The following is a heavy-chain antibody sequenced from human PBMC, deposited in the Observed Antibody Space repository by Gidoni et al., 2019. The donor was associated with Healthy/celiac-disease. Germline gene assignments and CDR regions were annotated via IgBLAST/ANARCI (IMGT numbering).Heavy chain of an antibody. V-gene: IGHV3-15*07. D-gene: IGHD1-26*01. J-gene: IGHJ4*02. CDR1: GFTFSNAW. Sequence: EVQLVESGGGLVKPGGSLRLSCAASGFTFSNAWLNWVRQAPGKGLEWVGRIKSKTDGGTTDYAAPVKGRLTISRDDSKNTLYLQMNSLKTEDTAVYYCTTDLSGSHLGGDYFDYWGQGTLVTVSS. CDR2: IKSKTDGGTT. CDR3: TTDLSGSHLGGDYFDY.